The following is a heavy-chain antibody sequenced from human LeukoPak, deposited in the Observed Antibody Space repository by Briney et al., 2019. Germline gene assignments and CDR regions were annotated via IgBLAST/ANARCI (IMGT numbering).Heavy chain of an antibody. CDR2: ISYDGSNK. J-gene: IGHJ4*02. CDR3: AKVGGYNAIDY. V-gene: IGHV3-30*18. Sequence: GRSLRLSCAASGFTFSSYGMHWVRQAPGKGMEWVAVISYDGSNKYYADSVKGRFTISRDNSKNTLYLQMNSLRAEDTAVYYCAKVGGYNAIDYWGQGTLVTVSS. D-gene: IGHD5-24*01. CDR1: GFTFSSYG.